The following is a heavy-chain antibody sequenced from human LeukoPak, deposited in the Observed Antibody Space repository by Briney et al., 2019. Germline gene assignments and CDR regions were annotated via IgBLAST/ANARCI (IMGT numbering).Heavy chain of an antibody. Sequence: PGGSLRLSCAASGFTFSSYWMHWVRQAPGKGLVWVSRINSDGSSTSYADSVKGRFTISRNNAKSTLYLQMNSLRAEDTAVYYCAKSYSSSWYFDYWGQGTLVTVSS. CDR2: INSDGSST. V-gene: IGHV3-74*01. CDR3: AKSYSSSWYFDY. J-gene: IGHJ4*02. D-gene: IGHD6-13*01. CDR1: GFTFSSYW.